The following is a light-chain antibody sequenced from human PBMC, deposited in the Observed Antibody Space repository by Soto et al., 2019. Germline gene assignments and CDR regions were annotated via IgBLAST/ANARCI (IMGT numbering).Light chain of an antibody. CDR2: DDN. CDR1: SSNIGGNS. J-gene: IGLJ1*01. CDR3: GSWDSSLSAYV. Sequence: QSVMTQPPSVSAAPGQKVTISCSGSSSNIGGNSVSWYQQLPGTSPKLLIYDDNKRPPGIPARFSGSKSGTSATLGITGFQTGDEADYYCGSWDSSLSAYVFGTGTKVTVL. V-gene: IGLV1-51*01.